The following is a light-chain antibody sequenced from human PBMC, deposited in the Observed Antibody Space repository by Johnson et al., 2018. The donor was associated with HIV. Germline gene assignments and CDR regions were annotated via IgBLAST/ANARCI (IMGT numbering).Light chain of an antibody. Sequence: SVLTQPPSVSAAPGQKVTISCSGSSSNIGNNYVSWYQQLPGTAPKLLIYEKNKRPSGIPDRISGSKSGTSATLGITGLQTGDAADYYCGKWDSMLSAGHVFGTGTKVTVL. CDR2: EKN. J-gene: IGLJ1*01. CDR1: SSNIGNNY. CDR3: GKWDSMLSAGHV. V-gene: IGLV1-51*02.